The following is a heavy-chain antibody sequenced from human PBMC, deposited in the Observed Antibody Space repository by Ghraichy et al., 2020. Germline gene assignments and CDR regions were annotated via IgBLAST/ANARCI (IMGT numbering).Heavy chain of an antibody. J-gene: IGHJ3*02. D-gene: IGHD6-25*01. CDR2: IYSGGAT. CDR3: ARGFEGGADAFDI. Sequence: WGSLRLSCAASGFTVSNNYMTWVRQAPGKGLEWVSVIYSGGATYYADSVQGRFTISRDNSKNTLYLQMNSLRAEDTAVYYCARGFEGGADAFDIWGQGTMVTVSS. CDR1: GFTVSNNY. V-gene: IGHV3-66*01.